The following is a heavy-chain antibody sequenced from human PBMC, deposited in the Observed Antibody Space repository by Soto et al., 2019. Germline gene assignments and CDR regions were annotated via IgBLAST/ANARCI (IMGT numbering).Heavy chain of an antibody. CDR1: GFTFSDHY. CDR3: ARAHELLLWFGDV. CDR2: TRNKANSYTT. D-gene: IGHD3-10*01. J-gene: IGHJ6*04. V-gene: IGHV3-72*01. Sequence: PGGSLRLSCAASGFTFSDHYMDWVRQAPGKGLEWVGRTRNKANSYTTEYAASVKGRFTISRDDSKNSLYLQMNSLKTEDTAVYYCARAHELLLWFGDVWGKGTTVTVSS.